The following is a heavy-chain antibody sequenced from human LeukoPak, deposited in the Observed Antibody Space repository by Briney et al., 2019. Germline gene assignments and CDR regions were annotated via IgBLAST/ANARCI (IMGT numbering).Heavy chain of an antibody. Sequence: GGSLRLSCAASGFTFSSYWMSWVRQAPGKGLEWVANIKQDGSEKYYVDSAKGRFTISRDNAKNSLYLQMNSLRAEDTAVYYCASPGAYYYDSSGLDYWGQGTLVTVPS. J-gene: IGHJ4*02. CDR3: ASPGAYYYDSSGLDY. CDR2: IKQDGSEK. D-gene: IGHD3-22*01. V-gene: IGHV3-7*01. CDR1: GFTFSSYW.